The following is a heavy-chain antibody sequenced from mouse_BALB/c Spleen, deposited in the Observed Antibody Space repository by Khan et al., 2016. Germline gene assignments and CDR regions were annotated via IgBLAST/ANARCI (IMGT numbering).Heavy chain of an antibody. CDR2: INPDSSTI. CDR3: ASTFWYFDV. V-gene: IGHV4-1*02. Sequence: EVKLLESGGGLVQPGGSLKLSCAASGFDFSRYWMSWVRQAPGKGLEWIGEINPDSSTINYTPSLKDKFIISRDNAKNTLYLQMSKVRSEETALDYCASTFWYFDVWGAGTTVTVSS. J-gene: IGHJ1*01. CDR1: GFDFSRYW.